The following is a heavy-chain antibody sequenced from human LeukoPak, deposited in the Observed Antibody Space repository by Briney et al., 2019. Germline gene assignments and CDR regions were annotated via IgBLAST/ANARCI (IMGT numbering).Heavy chain of an antibody. CDR2: MYTSGSA. D-gene: IGHD6-6*01. Sequence: SQTLSLTCSVSGGSINSGDYYWNWIRQPAGKGLEWIGRMYTSGSAKYSPSLKSRVTISVDTSRNQFSLQLSSVTAADTAVYYCARGRGFASSSYYFDYWGQGSLVTVSS. J-gene: IGHJ4*02. CDR3: ARGRGFASSSYYFDY. CDR1: GGSINSGDYY. V-gene: IGHV4-61*02.